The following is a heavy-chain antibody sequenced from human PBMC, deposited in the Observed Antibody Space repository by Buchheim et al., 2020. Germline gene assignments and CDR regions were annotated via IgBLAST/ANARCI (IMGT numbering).Heavy chain of an antibody. J-gene: IGHJ6*02. CDR2: INPNSGDT. CDR3: VRDGIDRVHIWNQGLYYYYSMDG. Sequence: QVQLVQSGAEVKKPGASVKVSCKASGYTFSGYYIHWVRQAPEQGLEWMGWINPNSGDTNYAQKFQGRVTMTRDTSSSTAYMELRSLRSDDTAVYYCVRDGIDRVHIWNQGLYYYYSMDGWGQGTT. D-gene: IGHD3-3*02. CDR1: GYTFSGYY. V-gene: IGHV1-2*02.